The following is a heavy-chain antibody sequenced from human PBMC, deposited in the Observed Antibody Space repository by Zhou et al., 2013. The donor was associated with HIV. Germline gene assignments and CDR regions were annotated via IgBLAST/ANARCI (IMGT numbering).Heavy chain of an antibody. D-gene: IGHD5-12*01. CDR3: ARDGDGYNHFDF. CDR2: INPISGGT. J-gene: IGHJ4*02. Sequence: QVQLVQSGAEARKPGSSVKVSCKVSGGIFSRYPISWVRLAPGQGLEWMGWINPISGGTEYAKKFQGRITMTRDTSINTAYVEFSRLTSDDTAVYYCARDGDGYNHFDFWGQGTLVTVSS. V-gene: IGHV1-2*02. CDR1: GGIFSRYP.